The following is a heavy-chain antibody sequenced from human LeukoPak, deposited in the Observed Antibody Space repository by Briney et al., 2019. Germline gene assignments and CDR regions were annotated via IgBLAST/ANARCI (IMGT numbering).Heavy chain of an antibody. J-gene: IGHJ1*01. CDR3: ASSTWSSQD. V-gene: IGHV3-53*04. CDR1: GVTFNNAW. Sequence: GGSLRLSCAASGVTFNNAWVSWVRQAPGKGLEWVSVIYSGGSTYYADSVKGRFTISRHNSKNTLYLQMNSLRAEDTAVYYCASSTWSSQDWGQGTLVTVSS. D-gene: IGHD3-3*01. CDR2: IYSGGST.